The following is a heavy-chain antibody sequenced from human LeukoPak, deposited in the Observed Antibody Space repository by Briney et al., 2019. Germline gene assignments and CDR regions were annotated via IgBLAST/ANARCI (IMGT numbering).Heavy chain of an antibody. CDR3: AKDPSHIVVVPAAIGY. CDR1: GFTFSSYA. CDR2: ISYDGSNK. D-gene: IGHD2-2*01. V-gene: IGHV3-30-3*01. J-gene: IGHJ4*02. Sequence: GRSLRLSCAASGFTFSSYAMHWVRQAPGKGLEWVAVISYDGSNKYYADSVKGRFTTSRDDSKNTLYLQMNSLTAEDTAVYYCAKDPSHIVVVPAAIGYWGQGTLVTVSS.